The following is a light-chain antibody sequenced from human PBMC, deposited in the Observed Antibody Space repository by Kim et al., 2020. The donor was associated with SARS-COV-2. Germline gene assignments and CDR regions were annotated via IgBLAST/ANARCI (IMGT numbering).Light chain of an antibody. V-gene: IGKV4-1*01. CDR1: QSVLSSSNNKNY. CDR3: QQYYTNPRT. Sequence: DIVMTQSPDSLAVSLGERATINCKSSQSVLSSSNNKNYLAWYQQKPGQPPKLLIYWASTRESGVPDRFSGSGSGTDFTLTISSLQAEDVVVYYCQQYYTNPRTFGQGTKVDIK. J-gene: IGKJ1*01. CDR2: WAS.